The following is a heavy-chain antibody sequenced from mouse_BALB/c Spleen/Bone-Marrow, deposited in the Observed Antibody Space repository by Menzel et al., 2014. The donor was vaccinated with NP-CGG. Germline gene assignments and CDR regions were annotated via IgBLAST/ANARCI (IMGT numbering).Heavy chain of an antibody. D-gene: IGHD2-4*01. Sequence: VQLQQSGPELVRPGVSVKISCKGSGYTFTDYAMHWVKQSHAKSLEWIGVISTYSGNTNYNQKFKGKATMTVDRSSSTAYMEHARLTSEDSAICYCARGIYYDSTWFAYWGQGTLVTVSA. CDR1: GYTFTDYA. CDR3: ARGIYYDSTWFAY. V-gene: IGHV1-67*01. CDR2: ISTYSGNT. J-gene: IGHJ3*01.